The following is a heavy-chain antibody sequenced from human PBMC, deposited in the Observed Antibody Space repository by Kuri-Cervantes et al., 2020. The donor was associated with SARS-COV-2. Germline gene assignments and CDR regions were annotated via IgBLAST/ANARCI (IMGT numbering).Heavy chain of an antibody. J-gene: IGHJ6*03. CDR1: GGSIISYY. CDR2: IYTSGST. CDR3: ARDGNCSSTSCYMDYYYYYMDV. D-gene: IGHD2-2*02. V-gene: IGHV4-4*07. Sequence: GSLRLSCTASGGSIISYYWSWIRQPAGKGLEWIGRIYTSGSTNYNPSLKSRVTMSVDTYKNQFSLKLSSVTAADTAVYYCARDGNCSSTSCYMDYYYYYMDVWGKGTTVTVSS.